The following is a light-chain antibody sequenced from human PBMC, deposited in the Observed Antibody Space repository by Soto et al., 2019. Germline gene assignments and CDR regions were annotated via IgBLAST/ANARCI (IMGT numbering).Light chain of an antibody. J-gene: IGKJ1*01. Sequence: DIQMTQAPSTLSASVGDRVTITCRASQSISYWLAWYQQKPGKAPTLLIYDASTLESGVPSRFSGSGSGTEFTLTISSLQPDDFATYYCQQYNSYAFGQGTKVDIK. CDR3: QQYNSYA. CDR2: DAS. V-gene: IGKV1-5*01. CDR1: QSISYW.